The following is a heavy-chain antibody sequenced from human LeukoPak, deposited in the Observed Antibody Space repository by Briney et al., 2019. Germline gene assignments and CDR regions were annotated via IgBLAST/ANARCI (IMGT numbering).Heavy chain of an antibody. D-gene: IGHD4-17*01. Sequence: ASVKISCKASGYAFTDYYMHWVRQAPGQGLEWMGWINPNSGGTNYAQKFQGRVTMTRDTSISTAYMELSSLRSEDTAVYYCARGSPQIYGDADYWGQGTLVTVSS. CDR2: INPNSGGT. J-gene: IGHJ4*02. V-gene: IGHV1-2*02. CDR3: ARGSPQIYGDADY. CDR1: GYAFTDYY.